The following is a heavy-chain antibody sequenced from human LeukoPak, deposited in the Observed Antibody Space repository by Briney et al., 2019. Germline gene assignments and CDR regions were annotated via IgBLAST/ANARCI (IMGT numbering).Heavy chain of an antibody. CDR2: ISYDGSNK. Sequence: GGSLRLSCAASGFTFSSYAMHWVRQAPGKGLEWVAVISYDGSNKYYADSVKGRFTISRDNSMNTLYLQMNSLRAEDTAVYYCARDGNSAIAAAGSPPDYYYYGMDVWGKGTTVTVSS. CDR3: ARDGNSAIAAAGSPPDYYYYGMDV. J-gene: IGHJ6*04. CDR1: GFTFSSYA. V-gene: IGHV3-30*04. D-gene: IGHD6-13*01.